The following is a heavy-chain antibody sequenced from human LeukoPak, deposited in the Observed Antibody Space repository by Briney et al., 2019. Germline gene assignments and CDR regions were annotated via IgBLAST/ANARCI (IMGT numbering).Heavy chain of an antibody. Sequence: GGSLRLSCAASGFTLSHYSMNWVRQAPGKGLECVSVIYSGGSTYYADSVKGRFTISRDNSKNTLYLQMNSLRAEDTAVYYCARYPSDQYYFDYWGQGTLVTVSS. CDR2: IYSGGST. CDR3: ARYPSDQYYFDY. V-gene: IGHV3-53*01. J-gene: IGHJ4*02. CDR1: GFTLSHYS.